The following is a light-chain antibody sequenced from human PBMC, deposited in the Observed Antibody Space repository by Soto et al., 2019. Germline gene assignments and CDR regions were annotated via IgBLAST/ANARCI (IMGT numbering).Light chain of an antibody. CDR2: DVS. J-gene: IGLJ1*01. CDR1: NSDVGGYNY. Sequence: SALTQPASVSGSPGQSITISCTGTNSDVGGYNYVSWYQQHPGKAPKLLIYDVSSRPSGLSNRFSGSKSGNTASLIISGLQAEDEADYYCASYANSITDGFGRGTKVTVL. V-gene: IGLV2-14*03. CDR3: ASYANSITDG.